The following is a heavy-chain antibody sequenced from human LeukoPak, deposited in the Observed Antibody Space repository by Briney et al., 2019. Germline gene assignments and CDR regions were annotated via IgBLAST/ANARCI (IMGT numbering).Heavy chain of an antibody. V-gene: IGHV4-34*01. J-gene: IGHJ5*02. D-gene: IGHD3-10*01. Sequence: PSETLSLTCAVSGGSFSAFFWRWIRQPPGKGLEWIGDVGHSGSADYNPSLKSRVTISADPSKTQFSLKLTSVTAADTAIYYCARQNGDTMVRGVYADWFDPWGQGTLVTVSS. CDR1: GGSFSAFF. CDR2: VGHSGSA. CDR3: ARQNGDTMVRGVYADWFDP.